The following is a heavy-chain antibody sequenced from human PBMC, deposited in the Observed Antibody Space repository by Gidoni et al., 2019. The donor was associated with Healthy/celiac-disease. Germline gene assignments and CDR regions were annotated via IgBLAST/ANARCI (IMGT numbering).Heavy chain of an antibody. D-gene: IGHD3-16*01. Sequence: QVQLQESGPGLVKPSATLSLTCTVSGGSIRSYYWRWIRQPPGKGLEWIGYIYYSGSTNYNPSLKSRVTISVDTSKNQFSLKLSSVTAADTAVYYCARLQVGAYYYYGMDVWGQGTTVTVSS. CDR3: ARLQVGAYYYYGMDV. V-gene: IGHV4-59*08. J-gene: IGHJ6*02. CDR1: GGSIRSYY. CDR2: IYYSGST.